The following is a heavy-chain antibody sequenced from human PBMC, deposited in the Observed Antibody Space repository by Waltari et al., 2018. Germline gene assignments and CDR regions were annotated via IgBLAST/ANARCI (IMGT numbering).Heavy chain of an antibody. CDR3: ARVHYDFWSGYYI. D-gene: IGHD3-3*01. Sequence: QMHLVQSGAEVKKPGASVTVSCKASGYPFSAYDINWVRQATGHGLEWRGWINPKSGNTVSAQNFQDRVTITRDPSTSTVYMELSSLRSDDAAVYYCARVHYDFWSGYYIWGQGTLVTVPS. CDR2: INPKSGNT. CDR1: GYPFSAYD. J-gene: IGHJ4*02. V-gene: IGHV1-8*01.